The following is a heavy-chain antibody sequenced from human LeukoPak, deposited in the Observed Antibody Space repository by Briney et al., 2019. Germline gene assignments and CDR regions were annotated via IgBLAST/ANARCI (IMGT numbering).Heavy chain of an antibody. CDR2: IPDSGST. CDR3: ARQDIWFGELVV. Sequence: PSETLSLTCIVSGGSISRSSYYWGWLRQPPGKGLEWIGSIPDSGSTYYSPSLKSRVTISVDTSKKQFSLKLRFVTAADTAVYYCARQDIWFGELVVWGQGTTVTVSS. D-gene: IGHD3-10*01. V-gene: IGHV4-39*01. J-gene: IGHJ6*02. CDR1: GGSISRSSYY.